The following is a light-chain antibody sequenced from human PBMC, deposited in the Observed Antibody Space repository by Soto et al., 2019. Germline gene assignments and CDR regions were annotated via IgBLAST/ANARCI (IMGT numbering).Light chain of an antibody. CDR3: QHYNSCTWT. CDR1: QSIGSW. Sequence: DIQFTQSHSTLSASVGDRVTISCRASQSIGSWLAWYQQKPGRAAKLLIYRASILENGVPRRFSGSGSGTEFTLTISSLQADDFATYFCQHYNSCTWTFGQGTKVDIK. J-gene: IGKJ1*01. CDR2: RAS. V-gene: IGKV1-5*03.